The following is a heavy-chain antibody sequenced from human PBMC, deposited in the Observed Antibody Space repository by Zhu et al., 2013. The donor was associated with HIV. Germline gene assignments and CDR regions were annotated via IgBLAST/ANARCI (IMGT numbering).Heavy chain of an antibody. CDR3: ARVAPNYRDYHGPSDY. J-gene: IGHJ4*02. Sequence: QVQLVQSGAEVKKPGASVKVSCKASGYTFTFYGISWVRQAPGQGLEWMGWISGYNGNTNYAQKLQGRVTMNTDTSTSTAYMELRSLRSDDTAVYYCARVAPNYRDYHGPSDYWGQGTLVTVSS. V-gene: IGHV1-18*01. D-gene: IGHD4-17*01. CDR1: GYTFTFYG. CDR2: ISGYNGNT.